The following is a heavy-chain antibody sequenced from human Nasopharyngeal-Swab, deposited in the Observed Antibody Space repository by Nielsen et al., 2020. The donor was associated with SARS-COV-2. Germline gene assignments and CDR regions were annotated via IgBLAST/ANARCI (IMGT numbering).Heavy chain of an antibody. D-gene: IGHD6-13*01. CDR3: ASDSSSWYAYFDY. CDR1: GFTFSSYG. J-gene: IGHJ4*02. Sequence: GESLKISCAASGFTFSSYGMHWVRQAPGKGLEWVAVIWYDGSNKYYADSVKGRFTISRDNAKNSLYLQMNSLRAEDTALYYCASDSSSWYAYFDYWGQGTLVTVSS. V-gene: IGHV3-33*03. CDR2: IWYDGSNK.